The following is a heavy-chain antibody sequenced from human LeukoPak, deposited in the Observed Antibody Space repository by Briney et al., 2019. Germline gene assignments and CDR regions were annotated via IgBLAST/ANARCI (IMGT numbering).Heavy chain of an antibody. CDR1: GFTFSSYG. Sequence: GGSLRLSCAASGFTFSSYGMHWVRQAPGKGLEWVAFIRYDGSNKYYADSVKGRFTTSRDNSKNTLYLQMNSLRAEDTAVYYCASQGYSSSPRYWYFDLWGRGTLVTVSS. D-gene: IGHD6-6*01. J-gene: IGHJ2*01. V-gene: IGHV3-30*02. CDR3: ASQGYSSSPRYWYFDL. CDR2: IRYDGSNK.